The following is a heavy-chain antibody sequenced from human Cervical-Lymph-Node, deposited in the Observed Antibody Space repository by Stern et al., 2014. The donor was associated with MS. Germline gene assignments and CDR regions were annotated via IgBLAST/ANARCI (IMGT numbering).Heavy chain of an antibody. V-gene: IGHV3-30*03. D-gene: IGHD2-8*01. Sequence: MQLVESGGAVVQPGRSLRLSCAASGFTFSSYAMHWVRQAPGKGLAWVTVISYDGNHKYYAASVKGRFTISRDNSKNTLHLQMNSVTPDDTAIYYCARDYEDTSMLFDHWGQGTLVTVSS. CDR3: ARDYEDTSMLFDH. CDR1: GFTFSSYA. J-gene: IGHJ4*02. CDR2: ISYDGNHK.